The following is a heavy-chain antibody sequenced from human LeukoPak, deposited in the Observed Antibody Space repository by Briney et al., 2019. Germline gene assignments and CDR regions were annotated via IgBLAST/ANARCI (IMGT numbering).Heavy chain of an antibody. Sequence: ASVKVSCKASGYTFTSYYMHWVRQAPGKGLEWMGGFDPEDGETIYAQKFQGRVTMTEDTSTDTAYMELSSLRSEDTAVYYCATGDLKYCSSTSCYTSGFDYWGQGTLVTVSS. D-gene: IGHD2-2*02. CDR2: FDPEDGET. V-gene: IGHV1-24*01. J-gene: IGHJ4*02. CDR3: ATGDLKYCSSTSCYTSGFDY. CDR1: GYTFTSYY.